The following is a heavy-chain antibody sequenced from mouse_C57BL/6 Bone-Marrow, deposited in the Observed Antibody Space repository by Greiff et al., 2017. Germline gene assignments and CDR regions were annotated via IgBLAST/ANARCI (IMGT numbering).Heavy chain of an antibody. CDR3: ARDYGSSYYFDY. D-gene: IGHD1-1*01. V-gene: IGHV1-19*01. J-gene: IGHJ2*01. CDR2: INPYNGGT. Sequence: EVQLQQSGPVLVKPGASVKMSCKASGYTFTDYYMNWVKPSHGKSLEWIGVINPYNGGTSYNQKFKGKATLTVDKSSSTAYMELNSLTSEDSAVYYCARDYGSSYYFDYWGQGTTLTVSS. CDR1: GYTFTDYY.